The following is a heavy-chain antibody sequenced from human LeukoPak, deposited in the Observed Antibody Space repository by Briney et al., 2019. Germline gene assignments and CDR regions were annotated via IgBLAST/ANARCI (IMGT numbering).Heavy chain of an antibody. CDR2: IYPGDSDT. J-gene: IGHJ3*02. V-gene: IGHV5-51*01. Sequence: GESLKISCKGSGYSFTSYWIGWVRQMPGKGLEWMGIIYPGDSDTRYSPSFQGQVTISADKSISTAYLQWSSLKASDTAMYYCARFITMVRVVPDAFDIWGQGTMVTVSS. CDR3: ARFITMVRVVPDAFDI. CDR1: GYSFTSYW. D-gene: IGHD3-10*01.